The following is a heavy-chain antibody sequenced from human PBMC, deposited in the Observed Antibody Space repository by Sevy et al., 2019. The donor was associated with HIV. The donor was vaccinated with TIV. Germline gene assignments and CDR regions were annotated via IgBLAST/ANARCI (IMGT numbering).Heavy chain of an antibody. CDR3: ARGAGSTYSNYQYFDY. CDR1: GGSFSGYY. D-gene: IGHD4-4*01. J-gene: IGHJ4*02. Sequence: SETLSLTCAVYGGSFSGYYWSWIRQPPGKGLEWIGEINHSGSTNYNPSLKSRVTISVDTSENQFSLKLSSVTAADTAVYYCARGAGSTYSNYQYFDYWGQGTLVTVSS. CDR2: INHSGST. V-gene: IGHV4-34*01.